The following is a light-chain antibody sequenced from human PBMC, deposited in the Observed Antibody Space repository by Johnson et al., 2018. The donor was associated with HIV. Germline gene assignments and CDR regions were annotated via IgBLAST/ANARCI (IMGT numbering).Light chain of an antibody. J-gene: IGLJ1*01. CDR2: ENN. CDR1: SSNIGNNY. Sequence: QSVLTQPPSVSAAPGQKVTISCSGSSSNIGNNYVSWFQHLPGTAPKLLIYENNKRPSGIPDRFSGSKSGTSATLGITGHQTGDEADYYCGTWDSSLSAYVFGTGTKVTVL. CDR3: GTWDSSLSAYV. V-gene: IGLV1-51*02.